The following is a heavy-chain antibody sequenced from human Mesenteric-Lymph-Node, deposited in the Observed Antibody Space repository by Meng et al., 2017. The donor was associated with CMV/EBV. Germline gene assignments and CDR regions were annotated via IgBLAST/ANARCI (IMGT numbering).Heavy chain of an antibody. D-gene: IGHD4-17*01. CDR3: ARDSRDYGFV. CDR1: EFTVSGSY. J-gene: IGHJ4*02. V-gene: IGHV3-66*02. Sequence: GGSLRLSCAASSEFTVSGSYMSWVRQAPGKGLEWVSVISSGGSTYYADSVKGRFTISRDTSKNTLFLQMNSLTTEDTAVYYCARDSRDYGFVWGQGTLVTVSS. CDR2: ISSGGST.